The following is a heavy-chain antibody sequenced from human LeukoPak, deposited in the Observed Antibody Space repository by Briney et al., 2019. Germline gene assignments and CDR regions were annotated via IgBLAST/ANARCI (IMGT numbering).Heavy chain of an antibody. V-gene: IGHV1-69*04. D-gene: IGHD5-24*01. CDR1: GGTFSSYA. J-gene: IGHJ4*02. Sequence: ASVKVSCKASGGTFSSYAISWVRQAPGQGLEWMGRIIPILGIANYAQKFQGRVTITADKSTSTAYMELSSLRSEDTAVHYCARDPEAAVEMATIDYWGQGTLVTVSS. CDR3: ARDPEAAVEMATIDY. CDR2: IIPILGIA.